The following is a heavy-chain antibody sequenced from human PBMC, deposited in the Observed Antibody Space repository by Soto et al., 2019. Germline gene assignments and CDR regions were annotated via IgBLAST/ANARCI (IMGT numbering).Heavy chain of an antibody. CDR2: VLPILGIA. D-gene: IGHD3-9*01. V-gene: IGHV1-69*02. CDR3: ASGAGYYYSAFDI. Sequence: ASVKVSCKTSEDTFSIYTLSWVRQAPGQGLVWMGRVLPILGIANYAQKFQGRVTITADKSTSTAYMELSSLRSEDTAVYYCASGAGYYYSAFDIWGQGTMVTV. CDR1: EDTFSIYT. J-gene: IGHJ3*02.